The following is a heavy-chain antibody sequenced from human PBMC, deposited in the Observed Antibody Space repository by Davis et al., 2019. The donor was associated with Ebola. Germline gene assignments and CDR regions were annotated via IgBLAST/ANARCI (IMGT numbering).Heavy chain of an antibody. CDR3: AIPNTYYYDSSGYYGQYYFDY. D-gene: IGHD3-22*01. V-gene: IGHV4-59*08. Sequence: SETLSLTCTVSGGSINNYFWSWIRQPPGKGLEWIGNIHYLGNTNYNPSLKSRVTISVDTSKNQFSLKLSSVTAADTAVYYCAIPNTYYYDSSGYYGQYYFDYWGQGTLVTVSS. CDR1: GGSINNYF. CDR2: IHYLGNT. J-gene: IGHJ4*02.